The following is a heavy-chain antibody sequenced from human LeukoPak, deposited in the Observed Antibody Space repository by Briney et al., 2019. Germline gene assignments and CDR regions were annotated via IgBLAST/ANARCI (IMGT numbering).Heavy chain of an antibody. Sequence: ASVKVSCKASGYTFTGYYMHWVRQAPGQGLEWMGGIIPIFGTANYAQKFQGRVTITTDESTSTAYMELSSLRSEDTAVYYCASYSSSWAPFYYYMDVWGKGTTVTVSS. J-gene: IGHJ6*03. CDR1: GYTFTGYY. CDR2: IIPIFGTA. CDR3: ASYSSSWAPFYYYMDV. V-gene: IGHV1-69*05. D-gene: IGHD6-13*01.